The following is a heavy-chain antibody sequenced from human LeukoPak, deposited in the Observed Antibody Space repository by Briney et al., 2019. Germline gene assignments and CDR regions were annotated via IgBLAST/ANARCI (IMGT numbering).Heavy chain of an antibody. CDR1: GGSISSSSYY. CDR3: ARHVPLGGSYDYDAFDI. Sequence: KPSETLSLTCTVSGGSISSSSYYWGWIRQPPGKGLEWIGSIYCSGSTYYNPSLKSRVTISVDTSKDQFSLKLSSVTAADTAVYYCARHVPLGGSYDYDAFDIWGQGTMVTVSS. CDR2: IYCSGST. V-gene: IGHV4-39*01. J-gene: IGHJ3*02. D-gene: IGHD1-26*01.